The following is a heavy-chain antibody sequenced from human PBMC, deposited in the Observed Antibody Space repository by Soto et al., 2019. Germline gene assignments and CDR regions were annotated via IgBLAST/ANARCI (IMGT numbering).Heavy chain of an antibody. CDR3: ARVQHSSGSYCWFDP. CDR2: IYSSGST. Sequence: SKTLALSCTVSGGSSGGYYWSWIRQPAGKGLEYIGRIYSSGSTNFSPSLKSRVAMSVDTSQNQFSLKLTSMTAAETAVYYCARVQHSSGSYCWFDPRGEG. CDR1: GGSSGGYY. V-gene: IGHV4-4*07. D-gene: IGHD6-19*01. J-gene: IGHJ5*02.